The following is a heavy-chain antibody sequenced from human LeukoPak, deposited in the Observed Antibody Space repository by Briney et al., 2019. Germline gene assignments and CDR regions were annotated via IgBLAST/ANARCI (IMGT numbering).Heavy chain of an antibody. CDR3: ARVRNDAFDI. V-gene: IGHV3-53*05. Sequence: GGSLRLSCAVSGFTVSSNYMSWVRQAPGKGLEWVSVIYSGGSTYYADSVKGRFTISRDNSKNTLYLQMNSLRAEDTAVYYCARVRNDAFDIWGQGTMVTVSS. J-gene: IGHJ3*02. D-gene: IGHD1-14*01. CDR1: GFTVSSNY. CDR2: IYSGGST.